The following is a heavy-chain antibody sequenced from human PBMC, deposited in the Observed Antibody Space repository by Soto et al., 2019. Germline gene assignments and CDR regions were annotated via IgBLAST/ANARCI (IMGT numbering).Heavy chain of an antibody. J-gene: IGHJ4*02. CDR3: AIDRDGGTSRFGY. D-gene: IGHD2-15*01. V-gene: IGHV3-30*03. CDR2: ISSDGSKK. Sequence: QVQLVESGGGVVQPGRSLRLSCVASGFTFSNNGIHWVRQAPGKGLEWVAVISSDGSKKYYADSVKGRFTISRDNSKNTLYLQLICLTAGDTAGYYCAIDRDGGTSRFGYWGQVTLVNVSS. CDR1: GFTFSNNG.